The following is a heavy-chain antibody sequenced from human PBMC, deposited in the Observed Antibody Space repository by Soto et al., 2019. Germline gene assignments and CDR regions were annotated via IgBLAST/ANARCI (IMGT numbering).Heavy chain of an antibody. CDR1: GGSVSSGGYY. V-gene: IGHV4-31*03. J-gene: IGHJ5*02. Sequence: QVQLQESGPGLVKPSQTLSLTCTVSGGSVSSGGYYWSWLRQHPGQGLEWIGYIFPGGNTYYNLSLESRATISVDRSKNKFSLRLDSVTAADTAVYFCARGRSAGYYKRNWFDPWGQGTLVTVSS. CDR3: ARGRSAGYYKRNWFDP. CDR2: IFPGGNT. D-gene: IGHD3-9*01.